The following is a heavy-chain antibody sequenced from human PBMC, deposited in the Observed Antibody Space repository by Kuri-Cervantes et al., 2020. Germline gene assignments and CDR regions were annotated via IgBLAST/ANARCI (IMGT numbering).Heavy chain of an antibody. V-gene: IGHV3-21*01. J-gene: IGHJ4*02. Sequence: GESLKISCAASGFTFSSYSMNWVRQAPGKGLEWVSSISSSSSYIYYADSVKGRFTISRDNAKNSLYLQMNSLRAEDTAVYYCARDGQGYSSGWYDYWGQGTLVTVSS. CDR1: GFTFSSYS. D-gene: IGHD6-19*01. CDR2: ISSSSSYI. CDR3: ARDGQGYSSGWYDY.